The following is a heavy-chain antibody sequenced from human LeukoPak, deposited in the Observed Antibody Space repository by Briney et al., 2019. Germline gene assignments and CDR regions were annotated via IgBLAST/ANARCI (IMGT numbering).Heavy chain of an antibody. V-gene: IGHV4-39*01. Sequence: SETLSLTCTVSGGSISSGDYYGSWIRQVPGKGLEWIGSVYYTGYSYDNPSLKSRVTVSVDTSKNQFSLKLNSVTAADTAIYYCARQGAITARRTHYYAMDVWGPGTTVTVSS. CDR1: GGSISSGDYY. J-gene: IGHJ6*02. CDR2: VYYTGYS. CDR3: ARQGAITARRTHYYAMDV. D-gene: IGHD1-20*01.